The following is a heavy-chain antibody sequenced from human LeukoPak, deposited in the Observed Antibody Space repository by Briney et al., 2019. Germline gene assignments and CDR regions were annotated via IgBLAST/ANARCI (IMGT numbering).Heavy chain of an antibody. CDR2: IYYSGST. CDR1: GGSISSYY. D-gene: IGHD2-2*01. V-gene: IGHV4-59*01. J-gene: IGHJ6*03. CDR3: ARERKHQLLPYYGYYMDV. Sequence: PSEILSLTCTVSGGSISSYYWSWIRQPPGKGLEWIGYIYYSGSTNYNPSLKSRVTISVDTSKNQFSLKLSSVTAADTAVYYCARERKHQLLPYYGYYMDVWGKGTTVTVSS.